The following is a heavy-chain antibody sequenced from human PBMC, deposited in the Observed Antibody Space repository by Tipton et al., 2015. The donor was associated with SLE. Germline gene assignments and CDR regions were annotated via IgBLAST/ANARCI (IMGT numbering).Heavy chain of an antibody. CDR2: IYHSGTT. CDR1: GFSISSYY. D-gene: IGHD3-3*01. J-gene: IGHJ4*02. CDR3: ARVKSIFGVVIVDY. V-gene: IGHV4-38-2*02. Sequence: GLVKPSETLSLTCTVSGFSISSYYWGWIRQPPGKGLEWLGTIYHSGTTYYNPSLKSRLTLSIDTSKNQFSLKLSSVTAADTAVYYCARVKSIFGVVIVDYWGQGTLVTVSS.